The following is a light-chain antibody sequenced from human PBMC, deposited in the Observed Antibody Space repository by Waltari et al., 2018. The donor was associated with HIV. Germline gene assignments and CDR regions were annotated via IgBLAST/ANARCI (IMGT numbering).Light chain of an antibody. V-gene: IGLV2-14*03. CDR2: DVS. J-gene: IGLJ2*01. CDR1: SSDVGRYNY. CDR3: SSYTSSRTVV. Sequence: QSALTQPASVSGSPGQSITLSSTAASSDVGRYNYVSWYQHHPGKAPKLIIYDVSNRPSGVSNRFSGSKSGTTASLTISGLQAEDEADYYCSSYTSSRTVVFGGGTKLTVL.